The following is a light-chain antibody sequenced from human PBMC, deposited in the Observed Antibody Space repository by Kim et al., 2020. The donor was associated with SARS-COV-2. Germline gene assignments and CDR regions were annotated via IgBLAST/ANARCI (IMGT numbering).Light chain of an antibody. V-gene: IGLV3-21*04. CDR1: NIGSKN. CDR2: HDS. Sequence: APGEAAKIPCAGNNIGSKNVQWYQQRAGQAPVLVISHDSDRPSEIPDRFSGSNSGNTATLTISRVEAGDEADYYCQVWDGSTDHYVFGTGTQLTVL. J-gene: IGLJ1*01. CDR3: QVWDGSTDHYV.